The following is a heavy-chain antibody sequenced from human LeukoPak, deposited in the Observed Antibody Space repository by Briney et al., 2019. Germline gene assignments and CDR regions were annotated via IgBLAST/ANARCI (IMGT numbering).Heavy chain of an antibody. CDR3: AKVCSTSWQCDY. D-gene: IGHD2-2*01. V-gene: IGHV3-30*04. Sequence: GGSLRLSCAASGFTFSSYAVHWVRQAPGKGLEWVAVISYDGSNKYYADSVKGRFTISRDNSKNTLYLQMNSLGAEDTAVYYCAKVCSTSWQCDYWGQGTLVTVSS. CDR2: ISYDGSNK. CDR1: GFTFSSYA. J-gene: IGHJ4*02.